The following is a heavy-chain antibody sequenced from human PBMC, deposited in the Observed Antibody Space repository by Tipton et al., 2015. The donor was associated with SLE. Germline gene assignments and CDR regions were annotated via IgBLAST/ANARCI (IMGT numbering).Heavy chain of an antibody. CDR3: AKGYLGTTVPKEGGAFDI. J-gene: IGHJ3*02. Sequence: SLRLSCAASGFTFSSYAMSWVRQAPGKGLEWVSAISGSGGSTYYADSVKGRFTISRDNSKNTLYLQMNSLRAEDTAVYYCAKGYLGTTVPKEGGAFDIWGQGTMVTVSS. CDR2: ISGSGGST. D-gene: IGHD4-17*01. CDR1: GFTFSSYA. V-gene: IGHV3-23*01.